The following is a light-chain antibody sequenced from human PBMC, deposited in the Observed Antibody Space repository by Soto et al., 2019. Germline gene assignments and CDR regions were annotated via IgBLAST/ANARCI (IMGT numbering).Light chain of an antibody. J-gene: IGKJ4*01. CDR1: RSVSTY. CDR3: QHRDNWPLT. CDR2: DAS. Sequence: IVLTQSPATLSLSPGEMATLSCTASRSVSTYLAWYQQKPGQAPRHLIYDASSRATGIPARFSGSGSGTDFTLTITSLEPEDFAVYYCQHRDNWPLTFGGGTKVEIK. V-gene: IGKV3-11*01.